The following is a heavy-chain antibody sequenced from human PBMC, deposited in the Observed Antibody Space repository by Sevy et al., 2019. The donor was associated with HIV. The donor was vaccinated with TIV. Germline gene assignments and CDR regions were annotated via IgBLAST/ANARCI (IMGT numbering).Heavy chain of an antibody. Sequence: GGSLRLSCAASGFTFSSYGMHWVRQAPGKGLEWVAVISYDGSNKYYADSVKGRFTISRDNSKNTLYLQMNSLRAEDTAVYYCAKDRGLKRSSGWFHYYYYGMDVWRQGTTVTVSS. J-gene: IGHJ6*02. CDR2: ISYDGSNK. CDR1: GFTFSSYG. V-gene: IGHV3-30*18. D-gene: IGHD6-19*01. CDR3: AKDRGLKRSSGWFHYYYYGMDV.